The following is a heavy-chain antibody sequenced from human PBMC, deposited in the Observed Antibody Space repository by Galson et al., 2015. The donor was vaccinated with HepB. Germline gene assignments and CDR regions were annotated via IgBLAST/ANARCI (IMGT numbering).Heavy chain of an antibody. CDR3: TREGKYYDFWSGYSGYYYYYYGMDV. CDR2: IRSKAYGGTT. CDR1: GFTFGDYA. V-gene: IGHV3-49*03. J-gene: IGHJ6*02. Sequence: SLRLSCAASGFTFGDYAMSWFRQAPGKGLEWVGFIRSKAYGGTTEYAASVKGRLTISRDDSKSIAYPQMNSLKTEDTAVYYCTREGKYYDFWSGYSGYYYYYYGMDVWGQGTTVTVSS. D-gene: IGHD3-3*01.